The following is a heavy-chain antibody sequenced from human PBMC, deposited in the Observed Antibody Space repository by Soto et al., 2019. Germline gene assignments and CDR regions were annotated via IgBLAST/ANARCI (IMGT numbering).Heavy chain of an antibody. CDR1: GYTLSDAN. J-gene: IGHJ4*02. CDR3: ARDLRAGGDY. V-gene: IGHV1-46*01. Sequence: GASVKVSCKASGYTLSDANINWVRQAPGQGPEWMGIINPRADSTNYAQKFQGRVTLTRDTSTSTVYMELSSPRSEDTAVYYCARDLRAGGDYWGQGTLVTVSS. CDR2: INPRADST. D-gene: IGHD1-26*01.